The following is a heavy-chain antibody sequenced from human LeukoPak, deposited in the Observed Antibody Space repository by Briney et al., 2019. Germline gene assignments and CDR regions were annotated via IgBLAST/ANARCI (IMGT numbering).Heavy chain of an antibody. Sequence: SETLSLTCTVSGGSISSSSYYWDWIRQPPGKGLEWIGNIYYGGSTYYNPSLKSRVTISIDTSKNQFSLKLSSVTAADTAVYYCASGGYSYYFDYWGQGTLVTVSS. CDR2: IYYGGST. CDR1: GGSISSSSYY. J-gene: IGHJ4*02. V-gene: IGHV4-39*07. D-gene: IGHD2-15*01. CDR3: ASGGYSYYFDY.